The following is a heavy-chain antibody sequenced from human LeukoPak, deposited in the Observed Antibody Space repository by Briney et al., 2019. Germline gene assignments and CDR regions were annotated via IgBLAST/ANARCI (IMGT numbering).Heavy chain of an antibody. D-gene: IGHD2-15*01. CDR1: GFRFRNFG. CDR2: ISHDGTNT. J-gene: IGHJ4*02. V-gene: IGHV3-30*03. CDR3: ARYSRYCSGGSCSTPFDY. Sequence: GTSLRLSCVDSGFRFRNFGMHWVRQAPGKGLEWVAVISHDGTNTYHADSVRGRFTISRDNSKNTLYLQMNSLRPEDTAVYYCARYSRYCSGGSCSTPFDYWGQGTLVTVSS.